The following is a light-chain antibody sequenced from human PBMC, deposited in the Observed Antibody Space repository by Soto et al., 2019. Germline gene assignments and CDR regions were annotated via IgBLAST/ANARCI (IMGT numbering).Light chain of an antibody. CDR3: QQYGSSPYT. Sequence: ELVLTQSPGTLSLSPGETATLSCRASQSFSSSYLAWYQQKPGQAPRLLIYGASSRATGFPDRFRGSGSGTDFTLTNSRLEPEDFAVYYCQQYGSSPYTFGQGTKLEIK. CDR1: QSFSSSY. V-gene: IGKV3-20*01. CDR2: GAS. J-gene: IGKJ2*01.